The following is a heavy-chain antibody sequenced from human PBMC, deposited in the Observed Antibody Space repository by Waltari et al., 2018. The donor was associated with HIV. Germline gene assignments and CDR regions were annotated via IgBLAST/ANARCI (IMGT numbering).Heavy chain of an antibody. J-gene: IGHJ3*01. Sequence: LLESGGGLVQPGGSLRLSCAASGFTLSDYAMNWVRQAPGKGLEWVSHMGGGHDTDYADAVKGRFTASRDDSKSTLYLQLNSLRAEDTALYFCAKDAFARNGIFDAFDVWGLGTRVTVSS. CDR3: AKDAFARNGIFDAFDV. CDR1: GFTLSDYA. D-gene: IGHD2-8*01. CDR2: MGGGHDT. V-gene: IGHV3-23*01.